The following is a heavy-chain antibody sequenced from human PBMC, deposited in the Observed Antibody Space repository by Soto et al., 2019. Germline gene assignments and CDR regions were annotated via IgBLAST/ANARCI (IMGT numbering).Heavy chain of an antibody. CDR2: SYSGGST. CDR3: AREIPYYYYMDV. V-gene: IGHV3-66*01. Sequence: EVQLVESGGGLVQPGGSLRLSCAASGFTVSSDYMSWVRQAPGKGLEWVPVSYSGGSTYYADSVKGRFTISRDNSKNPLDLQMTSLRAEDTAVYYCAREIPYYYYMDVWGKGTTVTVCS. CDR1: GFTVSSDY. D-gene: IGHD2-2*02. J-gene: IGHJ6*03.